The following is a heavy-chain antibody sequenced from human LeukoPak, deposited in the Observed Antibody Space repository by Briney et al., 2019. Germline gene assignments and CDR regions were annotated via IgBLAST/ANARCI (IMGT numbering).Heavy chain of an antibody. CDR1: GGSISSYY. CDR2: IYYSGST. Sequence: SETLSLTCTVSGGSISSYYWNWIRQPPGKGLGWIGYIYYSGSTNYNPSLKSRVTISVDTSKNQFSLKLSSVTAADTAVYYCARGGRGYTYAPDAFDIWGQGTMVTVSS. J-gene: IGHJ3*02. V-gene: IGHV4-59*01. D-gene: IGHD5-18*01. CDR3: ARGGRGYTYAPDAFDI.